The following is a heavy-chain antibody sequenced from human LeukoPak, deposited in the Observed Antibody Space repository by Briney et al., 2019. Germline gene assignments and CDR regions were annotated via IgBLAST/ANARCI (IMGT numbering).Heavy chain of an antibody. CDR3: AKDLTVMVVAGDAFDF. J-gene: IGHJ3*01. CDR2: ISGSGGTT. V-gene: IGHV3-23*01. CDR1: GFTFSSYV. Sequence: GGSLRLSCAASGFTFSSYVMSWVRQAPGKGLEWVSGISGSGGTTYYADSVKGRFTISRDNSKNTVYLQMNSLRAEDTAVYYCAKDLTVMVVAGDAFDFWGQGTMVTVSS. D-gene: IGHD2-15*01.